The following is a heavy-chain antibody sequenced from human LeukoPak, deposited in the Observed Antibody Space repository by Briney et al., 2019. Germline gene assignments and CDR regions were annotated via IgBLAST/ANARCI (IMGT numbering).Heavy chain of an antibody. CDR3: AAVGGWLSNAFNT. CDR2: IKSRGDGETR. CDR1: GFTFSIAW. V-gene: IGHV3-15*01. J-gene: IGHJ3*02. D-gene: IGHD3-22*01. Sequence: PGGSLRLSCAASGFTFSIAWMSWVRQAPGKGLEWVGRIKSRGDGETRDYAAPVKDRFIISRDDSKNTLYLQMDSLRTEDTAIYYCAAVGGWLSNAFNTWGQGTLVTVSA.